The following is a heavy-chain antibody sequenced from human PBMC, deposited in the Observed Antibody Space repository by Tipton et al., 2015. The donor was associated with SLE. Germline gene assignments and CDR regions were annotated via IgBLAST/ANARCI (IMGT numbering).Heavy chain of an antibody. CDR3: ARGSALWRGDLDY. Sequence: SLRLSCAASGFYVSGYWMTWVRQAPGKGLEWVGNIAPDGSEEFYVDSVKGRFTMSRDNTKNSLYLHMTALRVDDTAVYYCARGSALWRGDLDYWGQGNLVTVSS. CDR1: GFYVSGYW. J-gene: IGHJ4*02. D-gene: IGHD3-16*01. V-gene: IGHV3-7*01. CDR2: IAPDGSEE.